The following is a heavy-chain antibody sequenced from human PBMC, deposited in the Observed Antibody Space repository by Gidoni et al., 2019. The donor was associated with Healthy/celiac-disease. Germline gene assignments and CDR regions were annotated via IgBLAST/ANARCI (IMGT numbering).Heavy chain of an antibody. Sequence: QVQLVQSGAEVKKPGSSVKVSCKASVGTFSSYAISWVRQAPGLGLEWMGRIIPILGIANYAQKFQGRVTLTADKSTSTAYMELSSLRSEDTAVYYCAIDYGSGSFYFDYWGQGTLVTVSS. D-gene: IGHD3-10*01. J-gene: IGHJ4*02. CDR1: VGTFSSYA. CDR2: IIPILGIA. CDR3: AIDYGSGSFYFDY. V-gene: IGHV1-69*04.